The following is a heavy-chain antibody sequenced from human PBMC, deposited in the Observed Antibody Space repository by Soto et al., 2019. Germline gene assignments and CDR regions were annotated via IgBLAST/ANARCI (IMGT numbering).Heavy chain of an antibody. Sequence: QVQLVQSGAEVKKPGSSVKVSCKASGGTFSSYAISWVRQAPGQGLEWMGGIIPIFGTANYAQKFQGRVTITADESTSTAYMELSSLRSEDTDVYYCARGTDIVLVPSATTYYYYYGMDVWGQGTTVTVSS. J-gene: IGHJ6*02. V-gene: IGHV1-69*12. CDR2: IIPIFGTA. D-gene: IGHD2-2*01. CDR3: ARGTDIVLVPSATTYYYYYGMDV. CDR1: GGTFSSYA.